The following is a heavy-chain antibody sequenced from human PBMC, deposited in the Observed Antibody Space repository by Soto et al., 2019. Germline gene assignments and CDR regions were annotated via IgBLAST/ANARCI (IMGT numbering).Heavy chain of an antibody. CDR2: ISGSGGST. D-gene: IGHD3-10*02. J-gene: IGHJ5*02. Sequence: GGSLRLSCAASGFTFSSYAMSWVRQAPGKGLEWVSAISGSGGSTYYADSVKGRFTISRDNSKNTLYLQMNSLRAEDTAVYYCAKDISMFGGAGTSPRAGRFDPWGQGTLVTVSS. CDR3: AKDISMFGGAGTSPRAGRFDP. CDR1: GFTFSSYA. V-gene: IGHV3-23*01.